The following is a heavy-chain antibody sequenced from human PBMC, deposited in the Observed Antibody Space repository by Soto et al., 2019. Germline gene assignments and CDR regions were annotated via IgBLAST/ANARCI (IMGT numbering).Heavy chain of an antibody. Sequence: ASVKVSCKASGYTFTSYGISWVRQAPGQGLEWMGWISAYNGNTNYAQKLQGRVTMTTDTSTSTAYMELRSLRSDDTAVYYCARNRLQQWLGTDYYDSSGYYCYFDYWGQGTLVTVS. V-gene: IGHV1-18*01. CDR3: ARNRLQQWLGTDYYDSSGYYCYFDY. D-gene: IGHD3-22*01. J-gene: IGHJ4*02. CDR1: GYTFTSYG. CDR2: ISAYNGNT.